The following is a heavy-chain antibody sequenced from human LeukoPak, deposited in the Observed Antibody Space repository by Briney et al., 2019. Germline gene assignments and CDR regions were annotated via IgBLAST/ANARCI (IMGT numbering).Heavy chain of an antibody. Sequence: ASVKVSYTASGGTFCSYAISWVRQAPGQGLEWMGGIIPIFGTANYAQKFQGRVTITADESTSTAYMELSSLRSEDTAVYDCARGVAAALDAFAIWGQGTMVTVSS. CDR2: IIPIFGTA. J-gene: IGHJ3*02. V-gene: IGHV1-69*13. D-gene: IGHD6-13*01. CDR3: ARGVAAALDAFAI. CDR1: GGTFCSYA.